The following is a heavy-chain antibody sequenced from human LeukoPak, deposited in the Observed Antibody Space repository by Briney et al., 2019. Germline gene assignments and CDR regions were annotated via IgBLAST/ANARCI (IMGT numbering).Heavy chain of an antibody. CDR1: GFTFSSYA. V-gene: IGHV3-23*01. CDR2: IGGGATT. D-gene: IGHD6-19*01. Sequence: GGSLRLSCAASGFTFSSYAMSWVRQAPGKGLEWVSAIGGGATTYYADSVKGRFTISRDNAKNTLYLQMNSLRAEDTAVYYCARGSGWLDYWGQGTLVTVSS. J-gene: IGHJ4*02. CDR3: ARGSGWLDY.